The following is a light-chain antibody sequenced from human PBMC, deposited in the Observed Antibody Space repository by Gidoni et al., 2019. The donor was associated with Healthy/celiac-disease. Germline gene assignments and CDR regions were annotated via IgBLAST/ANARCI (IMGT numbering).Light chain of an antibody. J-gene: IGLJ1*01. V-gene: IGLV9-49*01. Sequence: QPVLTQPPSASASLGASVTLTCTLSSGYSNYKVDWYQQRPGKGPRFVMRVGTGGIVGSKGDGIPDRFSVLGAGLNRYLTIKNLQEEDESDYHCGADHGSGSNFGRVFGTGTKVTVL. CDR3: GADHGSGSNFGRV. CDR2: VGTGGIVG. CDR1: SGYSNYK.